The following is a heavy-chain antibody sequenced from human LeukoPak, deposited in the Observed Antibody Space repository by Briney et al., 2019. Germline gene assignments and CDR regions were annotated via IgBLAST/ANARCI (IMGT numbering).Heavy chain of an antibody. CDR2: IRSSSSYI. V-gene: IGHV3-21*01. CDR3: ARDAPWAGPNAFDI. D-gene: IGHD1/OR15-1a*01. CDR1: GLTFSSYS. Sequence: AGGSLGLSCAASGLTFSSYSMNWVRQAPGKGLEWVSSIRSSSSYIYYADSVKGRFTISRDNAKNSLYLQMNSLRAEDTAVYYCARDAPWAGPNAFDIWGQGTMVTVSS. J-gene: IGHJ3*02.